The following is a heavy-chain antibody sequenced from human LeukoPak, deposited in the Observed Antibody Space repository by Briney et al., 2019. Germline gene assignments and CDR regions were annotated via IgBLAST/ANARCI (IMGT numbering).Heavy chain of an antibody. V-gene: IGHV4-39*01. CDR3: ARQIRGGSSRKRWFDP. CDR2: IYYSGIT. J-gene: IGHJ5*02. Sequence: SETLSLTCTVSGGSITSTSYYWGWIRQPPGKGLEWIGSIYYSGITNYNPSLKSRVTISVDTSKNEFSLSLSSVTAADTAVYYCARQIRGGSSRKRWFDPWGQGTPVTVSS. D-gene: IGHD2-2*01. CDR1: GGSITSTSYY.